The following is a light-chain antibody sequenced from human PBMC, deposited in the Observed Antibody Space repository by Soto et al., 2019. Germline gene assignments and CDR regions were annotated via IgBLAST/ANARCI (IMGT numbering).Light chain of an antibody. CDR2: AAS. Sequence: DIQMTQSPSSLSASVGERVTITCRASQSIRHYLNWYQHKPGKAPKLLIHAASTLQSGVPSRFSGSGSGTDFTLTISSLQPDDFATYYCQHYNSYSEAFGQGTKVDIK. CDR3: QHYNSYSEA. J-gene: IGKJ1*01. V-gene: IGKV1-39*01. CDR1: QSIRHY.